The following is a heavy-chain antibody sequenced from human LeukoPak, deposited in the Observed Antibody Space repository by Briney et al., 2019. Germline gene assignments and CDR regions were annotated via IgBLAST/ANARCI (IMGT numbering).Heavy chain of an antibody. CDR2: INSSGSTR. Sequence: PGLSLRLSCAASGFTFSSSEKNWVRQAPVKELNWVSYINSSGSTRYSADSVKGRFTISRDNAKISLYLQMNSLRAEDTAVYYCARDRGYCSSTSCYAVRGYYGMDVWGQGTTVTVSS. CDR3: ARDRGYCSSTSCYAVRGYYGMDV. J-gene: IGHJ6*02. CDR1: GFTFSSSE. D-gene: IGHD2-2*01. V-gene: IGHV3-48*03.